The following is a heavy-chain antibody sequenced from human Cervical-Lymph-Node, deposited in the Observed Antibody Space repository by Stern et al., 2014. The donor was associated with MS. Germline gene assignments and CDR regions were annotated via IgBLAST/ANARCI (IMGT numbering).Heavy chain of an antibody. CDR3: ARGGYSYGFNFDY. CDR1: GFTLSDYY. V-gene: IGHV3-11*06. CDR2: ISTSSSNT. J-gene: IGHJ4*02. Sequence: VQLVESGGGLNKPGGSVRVSCAASGFTLSDYYMRWMRQAPGKGLAWVACISTSSSNTNYAESVKGRFTISRDKAMSKLNMQMNSLRAEDTAVYYCARGGYSYGFNFDYWGQGTLVTVSS. D-gene: IGHD5-18*01.